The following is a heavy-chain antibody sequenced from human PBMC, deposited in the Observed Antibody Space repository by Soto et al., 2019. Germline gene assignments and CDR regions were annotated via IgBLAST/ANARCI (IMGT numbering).Heavy chain of an antibody. V-gene: IGHV4-59*01. Sequence: PSETLSLTCTFSCGSIISYYWSWIRQPPGKGLEWIGYIYYSGSTNYNPSLKSRVTISVDTSKNQFSLKLSSVTAADTAVYYCARASDYYDSSGYYPHSAFDIWGQGTMVTVSS. CDR1: CGSIISYY. CDR3: ARASDYYDSSGYYPHSAFDI. D-gene: IGHD3-22*01. CDR2: IYYSGST. J-gene: IGHJ3*02.